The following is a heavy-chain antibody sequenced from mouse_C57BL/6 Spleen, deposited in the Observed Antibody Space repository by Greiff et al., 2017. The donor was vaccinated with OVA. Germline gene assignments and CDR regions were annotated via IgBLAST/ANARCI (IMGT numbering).Heavy chain of an antibody. CDR3: AKMNSYGFFAY. J-gene: IGHJ2*01. Sequence: EVKVVESGGGLVKPGGSLKLSCAASGIDFSRDWLSWVRRAPGKGLEWIGEINPDSRTINYAPSLKDKFTISRDNGKNTLYLQMSKVRSEDTALYYCAKMNSYGFFAYWGQGTTLTVSS. D-gene: IGHD1-1*01. V-gene: IGHV4-1*01. CDR2: INPDSRTI. CDR1: GIDFSRDW.